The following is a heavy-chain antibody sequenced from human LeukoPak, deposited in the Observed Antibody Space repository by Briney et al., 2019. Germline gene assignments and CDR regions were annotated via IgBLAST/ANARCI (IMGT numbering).Heavy chain of an antibody. D-gene: IGHD1-14*01. V-gene: IGHV4-59*01. CDR3: ARDSSAYQTPEI. CDR2: IYYSGST. CDR1: GGSISSYY. J-gene: IGHJ3*02. Sequence: PSETLSPTCNVSGGSISSYYWSWIRQPPGKGLEWIGNIYYSGSTNYNPSLNSRVTISVDTSKNQFSLKLSSVTAADTAVYYCARDSSAYQTPEIWGQGTTVTVSS.